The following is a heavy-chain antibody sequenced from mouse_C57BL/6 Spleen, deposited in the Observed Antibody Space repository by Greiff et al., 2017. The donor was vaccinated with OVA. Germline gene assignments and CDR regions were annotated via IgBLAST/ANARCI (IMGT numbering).Heavy chain of an antibody. J-gene: IGHJ1*03. CDR1: GFTFSNYW. CDR2: IRLKSDNYAT. V-gene: IGHV6-3*01. Sequence: EVKVEESGGGLVQPGGSMKLSCVASGFTFSNYWMNWVRQSPEKGLEWVAQIRLKSDNYATHYAESVKGRFTISRDDSKSSVYLQMNNLRAEDTGIYYCTAGSSPWYFDVWGTGTTVTVSS. D-gene: IGHD1-1*01. CDR3: TAGSSPWYFDV.